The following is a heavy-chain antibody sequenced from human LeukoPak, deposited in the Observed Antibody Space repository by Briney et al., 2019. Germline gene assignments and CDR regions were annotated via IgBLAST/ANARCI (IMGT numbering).Heavy chain of an antibody. V-gene: IGHV4-4*02. J-gene: IGHJ3*02. CDR1: GGSISSSNW. CDR2: IYHRGST. D-gene: IGHD2-2*01. CDR3: ARARTRGCSSTSCPKAFDI. Sequence: SETPSLTCAVSGGSISSSNWWRWVRQPPGKGLEWSGEIYHRGSTNYNPSLKSRVTISVDKSKNQFSLKLSSVTAADTAVYYCARARTRGCSSTSCPKAFDIWGQGTMVTVSS.